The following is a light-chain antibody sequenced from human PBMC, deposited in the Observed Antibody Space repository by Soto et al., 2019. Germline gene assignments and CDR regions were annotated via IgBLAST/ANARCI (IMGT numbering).Light chain of an antibody. V-gene: IGKV3-20*01. J-gene: IGKJ2*01. CDR2: GAS. CDR1: QSVSSSY. CDR3: HQYGSSPLYT. Sequence: EIVLTQSPGTLSLSPGERATLSCRASQSVSSSYLAWYQQKPGQAPRLLIYGASSRATGIPDRFSGSGSGTDFTLTISRLEPEDFAVYYCHQYGSSPLYTFGQGTKLXI.